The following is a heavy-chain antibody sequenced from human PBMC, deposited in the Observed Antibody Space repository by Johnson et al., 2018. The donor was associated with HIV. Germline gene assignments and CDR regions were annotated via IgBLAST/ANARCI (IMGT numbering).Heavy chain of an antibody. CDR2: IRYDGSNK. CDR1: GFSFSSYG. J-gene: IGHJ3*01. D-gene: IGHD3-22*01. V-gene: IGHV3-30*02. CDR3: ASGDYDGF. Sequence: QVQLVESGGGVVQPGGSLRLSCAASGFSFSSYGMHWVRQAPGKGLEWVAFIRYDGSNKYYADSVKGRFTISRDNSKNTLYLQMNSLRTDDTAVYYCASGDYDGFWGQGTLVTVSS.